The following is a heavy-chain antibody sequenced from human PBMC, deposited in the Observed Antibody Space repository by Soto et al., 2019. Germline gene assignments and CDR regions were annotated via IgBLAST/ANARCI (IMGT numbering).Heavy chain of an antibody. CDR3: ARRSGSYYLEYYYYGSDF. CDR2: IIPIFGTA. V-gene: IGHV1-69*13. D-gene: IGHD1-26*01. Sequence: ASVKVSCKASGGTFSSYAISWVRQAPGQGLEWMGGIIPIFGTANYAQKFQGRVTITADESTSTAYMELSSLRSEDTAVYYCARRSGSYYLEYYYYGSDFWGKGTRVTVSS. J-gene: IGHJ6*04. CDR1: GGTFSSYA.